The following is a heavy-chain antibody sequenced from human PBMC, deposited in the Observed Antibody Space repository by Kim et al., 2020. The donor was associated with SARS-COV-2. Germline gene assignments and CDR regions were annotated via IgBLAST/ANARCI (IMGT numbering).Heavy chain of an antibody. Sequence: YARKFQGRVTITADEATSTAYMELSSLRSEDTAVYYCASGYSSSDNWFDPWGQGTLVTVSS. J-gene: IGHJ5*02. V-gene: IGHV1-69*01. D-gene: IGHD6-6*01. CDR3: ASGYSSSDNWFDP.